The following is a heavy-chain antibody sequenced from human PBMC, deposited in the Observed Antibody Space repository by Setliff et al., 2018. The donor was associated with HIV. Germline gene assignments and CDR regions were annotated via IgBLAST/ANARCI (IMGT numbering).Heavy chain of an antibody. Sequence: PSETLSLTCKVSAASISSYYWSWVRQPPGKGLEWIGYIYNSGYSNSKPSLKSRVTMSLDTSKNQFSLELTSVTAADTAVYFCARGDGYRSNDAYYDTGMDVWGQGITVTVSS. D-gene: IGHD5-12*01. J-gene: IGHJ6*02. CDR1: AASISSYY. CDR3: ARGDGYRSNDAYYDTGMDV. CDR2: IYNSGYS. V-gene: IGHV4-59*01.